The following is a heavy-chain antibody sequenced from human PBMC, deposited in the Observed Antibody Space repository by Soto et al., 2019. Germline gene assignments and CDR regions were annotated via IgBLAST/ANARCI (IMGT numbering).Heavy chain of an antibody. Sequence: PGGSLRLSCSASGFTFSSYAMHWVRQAPGKGLEYVSAISSNGGSTYYADSVKGRFTISRDNSKNTLYLQMSSLRAEDTAVYYCVKVHSSGWGHYFDYWGQGTRVTVAS. V-gene: IGHV3-64D*08. CDR2: ISSNGGST. CDR1: GFTFSSYA. CDR3: VKVHSSGWGHYFDY. D-gene: IGHD6-19*01. J-gene: IGHJ4*02.